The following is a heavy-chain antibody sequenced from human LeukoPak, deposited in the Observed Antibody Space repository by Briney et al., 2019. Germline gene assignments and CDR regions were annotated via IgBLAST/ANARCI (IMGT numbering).Heavy chain of an antibody. D-gene: IGHD5-12*01. CDR2: IKQDGSEK. V-gene: IGHV3-7*01. CDR1: GFTFSSYW. Sequence: GGSLRLSCAASGFTFSSYWMSWVRQAPGKGLEWVANIKQDGSEKYYVDSVKGRFTISRDNAKNSLYLQMNSLRAEDTAVYYCARDSEDIVATIVYWGQGTLVTVSS. CDR3: ARDSEDIVATIVY. J-gene: IGHJ4*02.